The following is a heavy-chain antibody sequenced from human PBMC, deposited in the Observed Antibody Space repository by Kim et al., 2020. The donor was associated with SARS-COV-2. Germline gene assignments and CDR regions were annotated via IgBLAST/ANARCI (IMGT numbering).Heavy chain of an antibody. V-gene: IGHV3-30*01. J-gene: IGHJ6*02. D-gene: IGHD6-6*01. CDR3: AREYSSSSLYYYYGMDV. Sequence: KGRFTISRDNSKNTLYLQMNRLRAEDTAVYYCAREYSSSSLYYYYGMDVWGQGTTVTVS.